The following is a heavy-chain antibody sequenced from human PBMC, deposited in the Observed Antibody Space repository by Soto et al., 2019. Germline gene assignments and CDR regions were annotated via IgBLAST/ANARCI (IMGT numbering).Heavy chain of an antibody. V-gene: IGHV4-59*01. Sequence: SETLSLTCIVSGGSISSYYWSWIRQPPGKGLEWIGYIYYSGSTNYNPSLKSRVTISVDTSKNQFSLKLSSVTAADTAVYYCASGVGAYYYYYMDVWGKGTTVTVSS. J-gene: IGHJ6*03. D-gene: IGHD3-16*01. CDR2: IYYSGST. CDR1: GGSISSYY. CDR3: ASGVGAYYYYYMDV.